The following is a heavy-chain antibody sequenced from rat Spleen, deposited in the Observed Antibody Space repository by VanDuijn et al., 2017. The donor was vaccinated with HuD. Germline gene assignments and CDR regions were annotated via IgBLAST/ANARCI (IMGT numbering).Heavy chain of an antibody. CDR3: ARGVSGFDY. Sequence: QVQLQQSGAELAKPGSSVKISCKASGYTFTSYYISWIKQTTGQGLEDIGYINTGSGDTNNNEKFKGKATLTVDKSSSTAFMQLSSLTPDDSAVYYCARGVSGFDYWGQGVMVTVSS. CDR2: INTGSGDT. J-gene: IGHJ2*01. D-gene: IGHD4-3*01. CDR1: GYTFTSYY. V-gene: IGHV1-43*01.